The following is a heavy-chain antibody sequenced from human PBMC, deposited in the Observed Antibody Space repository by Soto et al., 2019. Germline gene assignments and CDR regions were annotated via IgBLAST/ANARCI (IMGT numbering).Heavy chain of an antibody. D-gene: IGHD2-2*01. J-gene: IGHJ6*02. CDR1: GGIFSSYA. V-gene: IGHV1-69*01. CDR3: ARGRDIVVVPAAIGPSSYYYYYYGMDV. Sequence: QVQLVQSGAEVKKPGSSVKVSCKASGGIFSSYAISWVRQAPGQGLEWMGGIIPIFGTANYAQKFQGRVTITADESTSTAYMELSSLRAEDTAVYYCARGRDIVVVPAAIGPSSYYYYYYGMDVWGQGTTVTVSS. CDR2: IIPIFGTA.